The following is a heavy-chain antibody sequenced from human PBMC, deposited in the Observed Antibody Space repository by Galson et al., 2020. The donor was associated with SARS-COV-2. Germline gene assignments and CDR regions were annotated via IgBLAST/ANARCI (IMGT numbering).Heavy chain of an antibody. J-gene: IGHJ4*02. Sequence: GGSLRLSCAASGFTFSSYGMHWVRQAPGKGLEWVAVISYDGSNKYYADSVKGRFTISRDNSKNTLYLQMNSLRAEDTAVYYCAKDLALLWFGDIESGPFDYWGQGTLVTVSA. CDR2: ISYDGSNK. CDR1: GFTFSSYG. CDR3: AKDLALLWFGDIESGPFDY. V-gene: IGHV3-30*18. D-gene: IGHD3-10*01.